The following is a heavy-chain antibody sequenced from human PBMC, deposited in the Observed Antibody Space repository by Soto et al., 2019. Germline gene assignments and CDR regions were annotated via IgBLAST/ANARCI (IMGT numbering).Heavy chain of an antibody. CDR2: IGGVGGST. V-gene: IGHV3-23*01. CDR3: AKNQELAQVWAFDY. D-gene: IGHD3-16*01. CDR1: GFTFSSYA. J-gene: IGHJ4*02. Sequence: EVQLLESGGGLVQPGGSLRLSCAASGFTFSSYAMSWVRQSPGEGLEWVSAIGGVGGSTHYAELLKGRFTISRDNSKNTLYLQMNSLRVDDSAVYYCAKNQELAQVWAFDYWGQGTLVSVSS.